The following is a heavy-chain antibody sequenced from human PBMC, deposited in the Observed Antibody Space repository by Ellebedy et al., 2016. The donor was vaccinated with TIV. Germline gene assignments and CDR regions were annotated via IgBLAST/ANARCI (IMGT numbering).Heavy chain of an antibody. CDR2: IVGSGA. V-gene: IGHV3-53*01. J-gene: IGHJ4*02. D-gene: IGHD2-21*02. Sequence: PGGSLRLSCNVSGGSISTFYWSWIRQPPGKGLEWVSGIVGSGAEKYADSVKGRFTISRDNSKRTVDLQMRSVRAEDTAVYFCAKDRTSGDGYWVFDSWGQGTMVSVSS. CDR3: AKDRTSGDGYWVFDS. CDR1: GGSISTFY.